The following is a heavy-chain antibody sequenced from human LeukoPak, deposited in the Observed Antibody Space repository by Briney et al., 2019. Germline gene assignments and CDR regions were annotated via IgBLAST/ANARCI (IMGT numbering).Heavy chain of an antibody. V-gene: IGHV4-30-4*01. D-gene: IGHD1-1*01. CDR3: ARVRYPGGFDY. J-gene: IGHJ4*02. CDR1: GGSISSGDYY. Sequence: SETLSPTCTVSGGSISSGDYYWSWIRQPPGKGLEWIGYIYYSGSTYYNPSLKSRVTISVDTSKNQFSLKLSSVTAADTAVYYCARVRYPGGFDYWGQGTLVTVSS. CDR2: IYYSGST.